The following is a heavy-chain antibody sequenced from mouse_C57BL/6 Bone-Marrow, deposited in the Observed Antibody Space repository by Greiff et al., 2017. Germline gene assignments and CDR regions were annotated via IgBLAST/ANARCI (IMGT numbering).Heavy chain of an antibody. CDR3: ARRALYYDYDPDY. J-gene: IGHJ2*01. CDR1: GYTFTSYW. V-gene: IGHV1-5*01. CDR2: IYPGNSDT. D-gene: IGHD2-4*01. Sequence: VQLQQSGTVLARPGASVKMSCKTSGYTFTSYWMHWVKQRPGQGLEWIGAIYPGNSDTSYNQKFKGKAKLTAVTSASTAYMQLSSLTSEDSAVYFCARRALYYDYDPDYWGQGTTLTVSS.